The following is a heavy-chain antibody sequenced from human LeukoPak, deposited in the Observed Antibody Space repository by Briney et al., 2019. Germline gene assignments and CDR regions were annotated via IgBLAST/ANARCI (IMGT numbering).Heavy chain of an antibody. D-gene: IGHD1-26*01. CDR3: ARDNVGASPFDY. J-gene: IGHJ4*02. Sequence: GGSLRLSCAASGFTFSTFSMNWVRQAPGKGLEWVANINLDGSETHYVDSVRGRFTISRDNAKKLLFLQMSRLRAEDTAVYYCARDNVGASPFDYWGQGTLATVSS. V-gene: IGHV3-7*05. CDR2: INLDGSET. CDR1: GFTFSTFS.